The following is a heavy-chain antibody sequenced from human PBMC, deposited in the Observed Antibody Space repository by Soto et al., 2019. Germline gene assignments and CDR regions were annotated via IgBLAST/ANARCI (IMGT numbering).Heavy chain of an antibody. CDR2: IYYSGST. Sequence: QVQLQEWGAGLVKPSQTLSLTCTVSGASMSSGGYYWTWIRRSPGKGLEWIGYIYYSGSTYYNPSLESRVAISLDTSRSQFSLTLHSVTAADTAIYYCARDRHNNFFDPWGQGTLVTVSS. J-gene: IGHJ5*02. CDR3: ARDRHNNFFDP. D-gene: IGHD6-6*01. CDR1: GASMSSGGYY. V-gene: IGHV4-31*03.